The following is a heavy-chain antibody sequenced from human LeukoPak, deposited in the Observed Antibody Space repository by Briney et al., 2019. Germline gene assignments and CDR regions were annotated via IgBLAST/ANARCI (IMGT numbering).Heavy chain of an antibody. CDR2: IYSTGDT. J-gene: IGHJ4*03. D-gene: IGHD3-22*01. CDR1: GASINNYY. CDR3: ARGSRVYDRSGFHTWHDY. Sequence: SETLSLTCTVSGASINNYYWSWVRQPPLKGLEWIGYIYSTGDTSYNPSLESRVSISVDTSKNHFSLEITSVTAADTAVYYCARGSRVYDRSGFHTWHDYWGHGTLVTVSS. V-gene: IGHV4-59*01.